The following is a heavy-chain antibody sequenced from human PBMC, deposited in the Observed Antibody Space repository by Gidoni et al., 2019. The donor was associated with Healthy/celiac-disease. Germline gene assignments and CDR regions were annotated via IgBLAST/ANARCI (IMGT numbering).Heavy chain of an antibody. CDR3: ARAPSYDFWSGYYFDY. J-gene: IGHJ4*02. V-gene: IGHV1-69*04. Sequence: QVQLVQSGAEVKKPGSSVKVSCKASGGTFSRYAISWVRKAPGQGLEWMGRIIPILGIANYAQKFQGRVTITADKSTSTAYMELSSLRSEDTAVYYCARAPSYDFWSGYYFDYWGQGTLVTVSS. D-gene: IGHD3-3*01. CDR1: GGTFSRYA. CDR2: IIPILGIA.